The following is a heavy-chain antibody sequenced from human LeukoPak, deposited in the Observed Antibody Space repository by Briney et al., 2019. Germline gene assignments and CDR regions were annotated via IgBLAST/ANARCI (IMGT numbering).Heavy chain of an antibody. V-gene: IGHV3-23*01. D-gene: IGHD3-3*01. CDR3: ARVGDFWSGYYPPFDY. Sequence: GGSLRLSCAASGFTFSSYGMTWVRQAPGKGLEWVSGITGSGDYTNYADSVKGRFTISRDNSKNTLYLQMNSLRAEDTAVYYCARVGDFWSGYYPPFDYWGQGTLVTVSS. J-gene: IGHJ4*02. CDR2: ITGSGDYT. CDR1: GFTFSSYG.